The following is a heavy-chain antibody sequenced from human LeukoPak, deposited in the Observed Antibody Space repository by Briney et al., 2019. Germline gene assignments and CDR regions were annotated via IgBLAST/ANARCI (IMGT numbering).Heavy chain of an antibody. CDR3: AKDLMRDRWFGES. CDR2: ISGGGAST. V-gene: IGHV3-23*01. J-gene: IGHJ5*02. Sequence: SGGSLRLSCAASGFIFSDYAMSWVRQAPGRGLEWVSSISGGGASTYYADSVKGRFTISRDTSKNTLYLQMTSLTPEDTAVYYCAKDLMRDRWFGESWGQGTLVTVSS. D-gene: IGHD3-10*01. CDR1: GFIFSDYA.